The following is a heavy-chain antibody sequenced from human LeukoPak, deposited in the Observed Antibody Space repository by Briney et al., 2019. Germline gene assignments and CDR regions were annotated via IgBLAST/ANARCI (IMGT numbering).Heavy chain of an antibody. CDR3: ARGAYSGSYYVYYYYGMDV. Sequence: PGGSLRLSCAASGFTFSSYSMNWFRQAPGKGLEWVSSISSSSSYIYYADSVKGRFTISRDNAKNSLYLQMNSLRAEDTAVYYCARGAYSGSYYVYYYYGMDVWGQGTTVTVSS. D-gene: IGHD1-26*01. CDR2: ISSSSSYI. CDR1: GFTFSSYS. V-gene: IGHV3-21*01. J-gene: IGHJ6*02.